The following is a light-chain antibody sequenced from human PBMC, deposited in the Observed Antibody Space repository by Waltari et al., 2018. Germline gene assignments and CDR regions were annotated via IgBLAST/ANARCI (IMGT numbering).Light chain of an antibody. Sequence: DVQMTQSPSTLSASVGDRVTTSCRASQTISSWLAWYQQKPGKAPRLLIYKASTLESGVSSRFSGSGAGTDFTLTISSLQPNDSATYYCQQFHLYPLTFGGGTKVEIK. CDR3: QQFHLYPLT. J-gene: IGKJ4*01. CDR2: KAS. V-gene: IGKV1-5*03. CDR1: QTISSW.